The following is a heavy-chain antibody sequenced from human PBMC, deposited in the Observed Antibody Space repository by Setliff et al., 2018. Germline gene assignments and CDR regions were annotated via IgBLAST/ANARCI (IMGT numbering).Heavy chain of an antibody. J-gene: IGHJ4*02. D-gene: IGHD1-26*01. V-gene: IGHV1-2*02. CDR3: ARDGSAFFYQN. CDR1: GFTFTDSF. CDR2: INPNRDDT. Sequence: ASVKVSCKASGFTFTDSFIHWVRQAPGQGFEWLGWINPNRDDTKYAQKFQHRILMAKDTSLNTVYVELSSLRSDDTATYYCARDGSAFFYQNWGQGSLVTVSS.